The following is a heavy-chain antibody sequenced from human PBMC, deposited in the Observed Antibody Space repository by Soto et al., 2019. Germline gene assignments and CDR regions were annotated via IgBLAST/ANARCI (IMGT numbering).Heavy chain of an antibody. CDR1: GVSVSTSGHY. D-gene: IGHD3-16*01. CDR2: IDSSGTT. Sequence: QVQLQESGPGLVKPSQTLSLSCSVSGVSVSTSGHYWNWVRQHPGKGLEWTGYIDSSGTTYYNPSLKSRLVMSIGPSTNQISLSLSSVTAADTALYFCALGMFMDVWGRGTTVTVSS. V-gene: IGHV4-31*03. J-gene: IGHJ6*03. CDR3: ALGMFMDV.